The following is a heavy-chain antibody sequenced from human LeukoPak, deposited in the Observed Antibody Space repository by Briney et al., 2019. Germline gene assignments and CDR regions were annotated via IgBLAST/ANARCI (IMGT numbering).Heavy chain of an antibody. CDR2: INHSGST. CDR3: ARGRLGSSWYYYYYYMDV. V-gene: IGHV4-34*01. CDR1: GGSFSGYY. D-gene: IGHD6-13*01. J-gene: IGHJ6*03. Sequence: SETLSLTCAVYGGSFSGYYWSWIRQPPGKGLEWIGEINHSGSTNYNPSLKSRVTISVDTSKNHFSLKLRSVTAADTAVYYCARGRLGSSWYYYYYYMDVWGKGTTVTVSS.